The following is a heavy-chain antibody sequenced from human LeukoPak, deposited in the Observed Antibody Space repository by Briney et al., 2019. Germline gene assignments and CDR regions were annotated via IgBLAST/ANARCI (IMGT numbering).Heavy chain of an antibody. J-gene: IGHJ6*02. CDR1: GGSFSGYY. D-gene: IGHD6-6*01. Sequence: SKTLSLTCAVYGGSFSGYYWSWIRQPPGKGLEWIGEINHSGSTNYNPPLKSRVTISVDTSKNQFSLKLSSVTAADTAVYYCARGGIAARPYYYGMDVWGQGTTVTVSS. CDR3: ARGGIAARPYYYGMDV. CDR2: INHSGST. V-gene: IGHV4-34*01.